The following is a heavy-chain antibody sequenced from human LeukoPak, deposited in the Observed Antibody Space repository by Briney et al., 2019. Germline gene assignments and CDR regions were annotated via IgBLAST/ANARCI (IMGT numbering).Heavy chain of an antibody. V-gene: IGHV3-48*03. D-gene: IGHD3-10*01. CDR2: ISSSGSTI. CDR3: ARGAVRSGNYYHYGMDV. Sequence: GGSLRLSCAASGFTFSSYEMNWVRQAPGKGLEWVSYISSSGSTIYYADSVKGRFTISRDNAKNSLYLQMNSLRAEDTAVYYCARGAVRSGNYYHYGMDVWGQGTTVTVSS. J-gene: IGHJ6*02. CDR1: GFTFSSYE.